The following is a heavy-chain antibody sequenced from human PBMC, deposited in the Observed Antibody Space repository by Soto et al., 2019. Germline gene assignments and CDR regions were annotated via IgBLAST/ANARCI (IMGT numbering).Heavy chain of an antibody. CDR3: ARGLAYYDFWSGSRGYYYMDV. J-gene: IGHJ6*03. D-gene: IGHD3-3*01. CDR2: INHSGST. Sequence: TLSLTCAVYGGSFSGYYWSWIRQPPGKGMEWIGEINHSGSTNYNPSLKSRVTISVDTSKNQFSLKLSSVTAADTAVYYCARGLAYYDFWSGSRGYYYMDVWGKGTTVTVSS. V-gene: IGHV4-34*01. CDR1: GGSFSGYY.